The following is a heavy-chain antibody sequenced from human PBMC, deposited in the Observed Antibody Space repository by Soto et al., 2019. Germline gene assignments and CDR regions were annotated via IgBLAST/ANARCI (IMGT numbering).Heavy chain of an antibody. V-gene: IGHV1-18*01. D-gene: IGHD3-3*01. CDR2: ISTSNGYT. J-gene: IGHJ6*02. CDR3: ARDRSFAILEWSPSDSYGMDV. Sequence: QVQLVQSAGEVKEPGASLTVACKASGYRFSTYGIRWVRQAPGQGLAWMGGISTSNGYTNYAHKFQGRVSMTTDTSTNPAYMEVRSLRSDETAFYFCARDRSFAILEWSPSDSYGMDVWGQGTSVTVSS. CDR1: GYRFSTYG.